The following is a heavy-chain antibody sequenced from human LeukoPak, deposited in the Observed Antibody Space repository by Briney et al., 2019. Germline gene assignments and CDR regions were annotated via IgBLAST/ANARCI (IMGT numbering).Heavy chain of an antibody. CDR1: GGTFSGYT. Sequence: SVKVSCKASGGTFSGYTISWVRQAPGQGLEWMGRIIPILGIANYAQKFQGRVTITADKSTSTAYMELSSLRSEDTAVYYCARDHPVGHSSGWYPFDYWGQGTLVTVSS. D-gene: IGHD6-19*01. V-gene: IGHV1-69*04. CDR3: ARDHPVGHSSGWYPFDY. J-gene: IGHJ4*02. CDR2: IIPILGIA.